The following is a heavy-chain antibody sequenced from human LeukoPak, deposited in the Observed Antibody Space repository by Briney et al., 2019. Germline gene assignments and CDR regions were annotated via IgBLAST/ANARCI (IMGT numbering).Heavy chain of an antibody. Sequence: ASVKVSCKASGGTFSSYAISWVRQAPGQGLEWMGWINPNSGGTNYAQKFQGRVTMTRDTSISTVYMELSRLRSDDTAVYYCARDRLRLGYERTNWFDPWGQGTLVTVSS. CDR1: GGTFSSYA. V-gene: IGHV1-2*02. J-gene: IGHJ5*02. CDR2: INPNSGGT. CDR3: ARDRLRLGYERTNWFDP. D-gene: IGHD2-15*01.